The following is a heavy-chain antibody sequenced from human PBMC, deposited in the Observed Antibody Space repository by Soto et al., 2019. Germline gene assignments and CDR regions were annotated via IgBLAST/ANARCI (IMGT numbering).Heavy chain of an antibody. V-gene: IGHV1-69*02. J-gene: IGHJ6*02. CDR2: IIPILGIA. CDR3: EGNSGRQSSNYYYGMDV. CDR1: GGTFSSYT. Sequence: QVQLVQSGAEVKKPGSSVKVSCKASGGTFSSYTISWVRQAPGQGLEWMGRIIPILGIANYAQKFQGRVTITADKSTSTAYMELSSLRSEDTAVYYCEGNSGRQSSNYYYGMDVWGQGTTVTVSS. D-gene: IGHD6-13*01.